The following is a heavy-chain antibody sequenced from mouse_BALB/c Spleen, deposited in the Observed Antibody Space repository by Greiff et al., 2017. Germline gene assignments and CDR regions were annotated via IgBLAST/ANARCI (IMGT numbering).Heavy chain of an antibody. CDR2: INSNGGST. Sequence: EVMLVESGGGLVQPGGSLKLSCAASGFTFSSYGMSWVRQTPDKRLELVATINSNGGSTYYPDSVKGRFTISRDNAKNTLYLQMSSLKSEDTAMYYCARDSSYWYFDVWGAGTTVTVSS. CDR1: GFTFSSYG. D-gene: IGHD1-1*01. CDR3: ARDSSYWYFDV. J-gene: IGHJ1*01. V-gene: IGHV5-6-3*01.